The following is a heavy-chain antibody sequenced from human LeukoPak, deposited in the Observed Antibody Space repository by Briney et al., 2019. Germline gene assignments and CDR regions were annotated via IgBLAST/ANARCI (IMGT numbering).Heavy chain of an antibody. V-gene: IGHV1-8*03. CDR1: GYTFTSYD. J-gene: IGHJ6*03. CDR3: ARGTSVTNGYYIDV. D-gene: IGHD4-11*01. CDR2: MNPNSGNT. Sequence: ASVKVSCKASGYTFTSYDINWVRQATGQGLEWMGWMNPNSGNTGYAQKFQGRVTITRNTSISTAYMELSSLRSEDTAVYYCARGTSVTNGYYIDVWGKGTTVTVSS.